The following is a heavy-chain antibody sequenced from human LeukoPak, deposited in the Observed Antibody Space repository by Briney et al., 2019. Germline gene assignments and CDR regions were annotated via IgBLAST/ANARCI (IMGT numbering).Heavy chain of an antibody. CDR1: GFTFSIYA. CDR2: ISGSSGST. J-gene: IGHJ4*02. CDR3: ARRGADQGYSGYARDFYFDY. D-gene: IGHD5-12*01. Sequence: PGGSLRLSCAASGFTFSIYAMSWVRQAPGMGLEWVSAISGSSGSTYYAESVEGRFTISRDNSKNTLYLQMNSLRADDTALYYCARRGADQGYSGYARDFYFDYWGQGTLVTVSS. V-gene: IGHV3-23*01.